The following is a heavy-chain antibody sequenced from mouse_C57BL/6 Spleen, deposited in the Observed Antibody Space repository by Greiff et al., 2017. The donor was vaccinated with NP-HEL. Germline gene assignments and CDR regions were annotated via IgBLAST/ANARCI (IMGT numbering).Heavy chain of an antibody. CDR3: TREDYYGSGLDD. J-gene: IGHJ2*01. D-gene: IGHD1-1*01. CDR1: GFTFSSYA. CDR2: ISSGGDYI. Sequence: EVKVVESGEGLVKPGGSLKLSCAASGFTFSSYAMSWVRQTPEKRLEWVAYISSGGDYIYYADTVKGRFTISRDNARNTLYLQMSSLKSEDTAMDCCTREDYYGSGLDDWGKGATLTVAS. V-gene: IGHV5-9-1*02.